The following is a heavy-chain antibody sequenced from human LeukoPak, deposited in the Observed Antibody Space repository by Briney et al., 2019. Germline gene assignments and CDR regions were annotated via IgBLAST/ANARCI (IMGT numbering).Heavy chain of an antibody. J-gene: IGHJ4*02. CDR3: SIVPGELDY. CDR1: GYTFTRYY. D-gene: IGHD3-10*01. Sequence: GASVKVSCKASGYTFTRYYMHWVRQAPGQGLEWMGRINPNSGDTNYAQKFTGRVTMTRETSIRTVYMALSRLRSDDPAVYSCSIVPGELDYWGQGTLVTVSS. CDR2: INPNSGDT. V-gene: IGHV1-2*06.